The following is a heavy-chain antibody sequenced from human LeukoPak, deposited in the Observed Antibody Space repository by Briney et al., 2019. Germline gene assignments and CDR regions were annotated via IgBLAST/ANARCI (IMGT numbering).Heavy chain of an antibody. CDR3: ARGRGWVDH. CDR2: INQDGSEK. D-gene: IGHD3-16*01. Sequence: PGGSLRLSCAASGITSSSYWMSWVRQAPGKGLEWVANINQDGSEKYYVDSVKGRFTISRDNAKNSLYLQMNSLRAEDTAVYYCARGRGWVDHWGQGTLVTVSS. J-gene: IGHJ4*02. CDR1: GITSSSYW. V-gene: IGHV3-7*01.